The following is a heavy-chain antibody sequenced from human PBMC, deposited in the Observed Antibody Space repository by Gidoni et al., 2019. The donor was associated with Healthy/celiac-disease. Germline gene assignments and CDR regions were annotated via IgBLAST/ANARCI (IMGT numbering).Heavy chain of an antibody. CDR1: GFTFSNAW. Sequence: EVQLVESGGGLVKPGGSLSLSCAAPGFTFSNAWMSSVRQAPGKGLGWVGRIKSKTGGGTTDYAAPVKGRFTISRDDSKNTLYLQMNSLKTEDTAVYYCTTDRTQDIVVVVAATLNWFDPWGQGTLVTVSS. CDR3: TTDRTQDIVVVVAATLNWFDP. V-gene: IGHV3-15*01. CDR2: IKSKTGGGTT. D-gene: IGHD2-15*01. J-gene: IGHJ5*02.